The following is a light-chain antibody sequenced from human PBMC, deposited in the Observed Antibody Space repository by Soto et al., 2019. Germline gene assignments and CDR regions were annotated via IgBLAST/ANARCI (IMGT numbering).Light chain of an antibody. J-gene: IGLJ3*02. Sequence: QSALTQPRSVSGSPGQSVTISCTGASGDVGGYNFVSWYQQHPGKAPTLMIFDVSQRPSGVPDRFSGSKSGNTASLTISGLQDEDEADYYCCSYGGSYTGVFGGGTKLTVL. CDR1: SGDVGGYNF. CDR3: CSYGGSYTGV. CDR2: DVS. V-gene: IGLV2-11*01.